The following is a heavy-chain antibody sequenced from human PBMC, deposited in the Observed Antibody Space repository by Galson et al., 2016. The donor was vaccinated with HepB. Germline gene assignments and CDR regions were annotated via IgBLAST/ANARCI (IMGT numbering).Heavy chain of an antibody. D-gene: IGHD7-27*01. CDR1: GGSIRSSSYY. V-gene: IGHV4-39*01. Sequence: LSLTCSVSGGSIRSSSYYWGWIRQPPGKGLEWIANIYNSGRTYYNPSLKSRVTISVDTSKNQFSLKLSSVTAADTAVYYCASPSNWEQNFDYWGQGTPVTVSS. CDR2: IYNSGRT. CDR3: ASPSNWEQNFDY. J-gene: IGHJ4*02.